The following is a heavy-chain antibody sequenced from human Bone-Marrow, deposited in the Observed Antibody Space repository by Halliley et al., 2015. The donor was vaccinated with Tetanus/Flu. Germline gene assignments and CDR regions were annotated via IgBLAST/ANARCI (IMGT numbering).Heavy chain of an antibody. J-gene: IGHJ6*02. D-gene: IGHD6-19*01. CDR1: GGSISGFY. Sequence: TLSLTCTVSGGSISGFYWSWIRQPPGKGLEWIGNIHYSGHTNYNPSLRSRVIISLDTSNNQISLKMNSGTAADTAPYYCTRGGGWLTDVWGQGTTVTVSS. CDR3: TRGGGWLTDV. V-gene: IGHV4-59*01. CDR2: IHYSGHT.